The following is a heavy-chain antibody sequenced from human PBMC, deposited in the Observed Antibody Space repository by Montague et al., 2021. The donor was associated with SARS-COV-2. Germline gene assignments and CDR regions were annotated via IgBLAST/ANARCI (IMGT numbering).Heavy chain of an antibody. J-gene: IGHJ6*02. CDR1: GDSIRSYS. D-gene: IGHD4-11*01. Sequence: SETLSLTCSVSGDSIRSYSWSWSRQSPGKGLKWIGYIYYSGSTNYNPSLTSRVTISVDTSKNQVSLKLTSVTAADTAVYYCARHLRVTTVTSHMYHYAMDVWGQGTTVTVSS. CDR3: ARHLRVTTVTSHMYHYAMDV. V-gene: IGHV4-59*08. CDR2: IYYSGST.